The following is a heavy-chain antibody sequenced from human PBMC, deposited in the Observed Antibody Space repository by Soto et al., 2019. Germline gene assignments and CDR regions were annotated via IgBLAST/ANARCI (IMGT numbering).Heavy chain of an antibody. D-gene: IGHD6-6*01. CDR1: GGSISSSSYY. CDR2: IYYSGST. J-gene: IGHJ6*02. CDR3: ARHNKASSTDYYYGMDV. Sequence: SLTCTVSGGSISSSSYYWGWIRQPPGKGLEWIGSIYYSGSTYYNPSLKSRVTISVDTSKNQFSLKLSSVTAADTAVYYCARHNKASSTDYYYGMDVWGQGTTVTVS. V-gene: IGHV4-39*01.